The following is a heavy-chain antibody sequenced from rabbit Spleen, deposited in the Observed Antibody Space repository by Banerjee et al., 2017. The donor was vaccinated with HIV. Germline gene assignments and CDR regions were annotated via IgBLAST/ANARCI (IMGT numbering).Heavy chain of an antibody. CDR2: INAATGKP. CDR3: ARDTSSSFSSYGMDL. CDR1: GFSFSNKAV. D-gene: IGHD1-1*01. Sequence: ELVESGGGLVQPGESLKLSCKASGFSFSNKAVMCWVRQAPGKGLEWIACINAATGKPVYATWAKGRFTISRTSSTTVTLQMTSLTAADTATYFCARDTSSSFSSYGMDLWGQGTLVTVS. J-gene: IGHJ6*01. V-gene: IGHV1S45*01.